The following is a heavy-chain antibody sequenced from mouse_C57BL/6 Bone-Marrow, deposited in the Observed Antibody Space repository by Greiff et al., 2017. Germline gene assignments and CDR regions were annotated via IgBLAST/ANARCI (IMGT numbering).Heavy chain of an antibody. CDR2: ISYDGSN. CDR3: ARRITTVVFDY. D-gene: IGHD1-1*01. CDR1: GYSITSGYY. J-gene: IGHJ2*01. V-gene: IGHV3-6*01. Sequence: EVQLLESGPGLVKPSQSLSLTCSVTGYSITSGYYWNWIRQFPGNKLEWMGYISYDGSNNYNPSLKNRISITRDTSKNQFFLKLNSVTTEDTATYYCARRITTVVFDYWGQGTTLTVSS.